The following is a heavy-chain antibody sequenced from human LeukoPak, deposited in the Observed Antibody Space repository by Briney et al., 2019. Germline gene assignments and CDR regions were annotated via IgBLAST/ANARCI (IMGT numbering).Heavy chain of an antibody. J-gene: IGHJ4*02. V-gene: IGHV3-23*01. CDR1: GFTFSSYA. CDR3: AEDGLGGSYSLDY. D-gene: IGHD1-26*01. Sequence: GGSLRLSCAASGFTFSSYAMSWVRQAPGKGLEWVSAISGSGGSTYYADSVKGRFTISRDNSKNTLYLQMNGLRAEDTAVYYCAEDGLGGSYSLDYWGQGTLVTVSS. CDR2: ISGSGGST.